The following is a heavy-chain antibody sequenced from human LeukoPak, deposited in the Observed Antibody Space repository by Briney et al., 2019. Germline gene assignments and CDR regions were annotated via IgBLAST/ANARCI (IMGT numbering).Heavy chain of an antibody. Sequence: GASVKVSCKASGYTFTGYYMHWVRQAPGQGLEWMGWINPNSGGTNYAQKFQGRVTMTRDTSISTAYMELSRLRSDDTAVYYCARDGILGNPPYYYYYYMDVWGKGTTVTVSS. CDR2: INPNSGGT. CDR1: GYTFTGYY. CDR3: ARDGILGNPPYYYYYYMDV. D-gene: IGHD1-1*01. J-gene: IGHJ6*03. V-gene: IGHV1-2*02.